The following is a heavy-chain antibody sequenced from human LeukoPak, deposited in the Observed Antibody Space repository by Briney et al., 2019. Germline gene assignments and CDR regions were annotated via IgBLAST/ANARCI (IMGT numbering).Heavy chain of an antibody. V-gene: IGHV4-61*01. CDR1: GGSVSSGSYY. Sequence: SETLSLTCTVSGGSVSSGSYYWSWIRQPPGKGLEWIGYSYYSGSTNYNPSLKSRVTISVDTSKNQFSLKLSSVTAADTAVYYCAREGVTPPNWFDHWGQGTLVTVSS. CDR3: AREGVTPPNWFDH. J-gene: IGHJ5*02. D-gene: IGHD3-10*01. CDR2: SYYSGST.